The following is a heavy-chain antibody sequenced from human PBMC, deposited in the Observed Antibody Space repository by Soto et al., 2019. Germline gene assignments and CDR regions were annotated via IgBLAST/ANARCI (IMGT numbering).Heavy chain of an antibody. J-gene: IGHJ5*02. Sequence: NPSETLSLTCAVYGGSFSGYYWSWIRQPPGKGLEWIGEINHSGSTNYNPSLKSRVTISVDTSKNQFSLKLSSVTAADTAVYYCARGAPNCSGGSCYSSWFDPWGQGTLVTVSS. CDR1: GGSFSGYY. CDR2: INHSGST. CDR3: ARGAPNCSGGSCYSSWFDP. V-gene: IGHV4-34*01. D-gene: IGHD2-15*01.